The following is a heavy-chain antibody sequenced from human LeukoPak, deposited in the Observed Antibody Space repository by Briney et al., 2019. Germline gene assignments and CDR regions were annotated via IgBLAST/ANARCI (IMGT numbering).Heavy chain of an antibody. Sequence: GGSLRLSCAASGFTFSSYAMSWVRQAPGKGLEWVSTIRGSGGSTYYADSVKGRFTISRDNSKNTLYLQMSSLRVEDTAVYFCAKGPTTIDAFDIWGQGTMVTVSS. V-gene: IGHV3-23*01. D-gene: IGHD4-17*01. CDR1: GFTFSSYA. J-gene: IGHJ3*02. CDR2: IRGSGGST. CDR3: AKGPTTIDAFDI.